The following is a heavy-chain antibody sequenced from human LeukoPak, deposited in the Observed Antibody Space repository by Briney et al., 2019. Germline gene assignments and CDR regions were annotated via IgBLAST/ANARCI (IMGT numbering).Heavy chain of an antibody. V-gene: IGHV3-48*03. CDR3: ARIDRDFYYMDV. D-gene: IGHD3-22*01. CDR2: IISSGSTI. Sequence: GGSLRLSCEASGFSFSTREMNWVRQAPGKGPEWVSYIISSGSTIYYADSVQGRFTTSRDNAKNLLFLQMNSLRPEDTGVYYCARIDRDFYYMDVWGKGTAVTVTS. CDR1: GFSFSTRE. J-gene: IGHJ6*03.